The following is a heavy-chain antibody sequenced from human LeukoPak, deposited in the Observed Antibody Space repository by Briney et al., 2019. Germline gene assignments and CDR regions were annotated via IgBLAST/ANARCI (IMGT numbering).Heavy chain of an antibody. D-gene: IGHD3-10*01. CDR2: INPSGGST. CDR1: GYTFTSYY. J-gene: IGHJ5*02. CDR3: ARDRFITMVRGVIIIQSSRFDP. Sequence: ASVKVSCKASGYTFTSYYMHWVRQAPGQGLEWMGIINPSGGSTSYAQKFQGRVTMTRDMSTSTVYMELSSLRSEDTAVYYCARDRFITMVRGVIIIQSSRFDPWGQGTLVTVSS. V-gene: IGHV1-46*01.